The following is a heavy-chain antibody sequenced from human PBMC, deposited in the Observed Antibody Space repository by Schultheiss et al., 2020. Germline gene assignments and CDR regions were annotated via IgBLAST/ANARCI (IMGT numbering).Heavy chain of an antibody. CDR3: ARSTASYYYYGMDV. D-gene: IGHD2-2*01. V-gene: IGHV1-18*01. CDR2: ISAYNGNT. CDR1: GYTFTSYG. Sequence: ASVKVSCKASGYTFTSYGISWVRQAPGQGLEWIGWISAYNGNTNYAQKLQGRVTMTTDTSTSTAYMELRSLRSDDTAVYYCARSTASYYYYGMDVWGQGTTVTVSS. J-gene: IGHJ6*02.